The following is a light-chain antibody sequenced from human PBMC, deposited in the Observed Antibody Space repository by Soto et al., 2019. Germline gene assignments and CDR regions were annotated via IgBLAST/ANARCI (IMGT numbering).Light chain of an antibody. J-gene: IGKJ1*01. CDR2: GAS. Sequence: MLITQSPATLSVSPGERVTLSFRTSHSVNSHVAWYQQKPGQAPRLLLYGASTRATGIPVRFSGSGFGTEFTLTISRLDPEDFAVYYCQQYGSSASFGQGTKVDIK. V-gene: IGKV3-15*01. CDR1: HSVNSH. CDR3: QQYGSSAS.